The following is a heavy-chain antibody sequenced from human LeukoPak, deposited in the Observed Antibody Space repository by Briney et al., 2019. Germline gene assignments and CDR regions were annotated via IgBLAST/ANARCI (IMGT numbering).Heavy chain of an antibody. CDR2: INHSGST. V-gene: IGHV4-34*01. J-gene: IGHJ4*02. CDR3: ARSIAHYGSGFDY. CDR1: GGSFSGYY. Sequence: SETLSLTCAVYGGSFSGYYWSWIRQPPGKGLEWIGEINHSGSTNYNPSLKSRVTISVDTSKNQFSLKLSSVTAADTAVYYCARSIAHYGSGFDYXGQGTLVTVSS. D-gene: IGHD3-10*01.